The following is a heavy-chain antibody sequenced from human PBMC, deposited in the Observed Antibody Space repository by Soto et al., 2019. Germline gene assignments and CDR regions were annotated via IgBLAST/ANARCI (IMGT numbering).Heavy chain of an antibody. V-gene: IGHV2-70*01. CDR3: ARYVRAVIITPTDYYDVMDV. D-gene: IGHD3-10*02. J-gene: IGHJ6*02. CDR1: GFSRRTSGMC. Sequence: EWGPTLANPSQTLTLTCTFFGFSRRTSGMCVGWIGQPPGNALEGLALSDGDDDKYYSTSLKTRPTISKYTSKNQVVLKMTNMDPVDTATYYWARYVRAVIITPTDYYDVMDVWGQGTTVTVSS. CDR2: SDGDDDK.